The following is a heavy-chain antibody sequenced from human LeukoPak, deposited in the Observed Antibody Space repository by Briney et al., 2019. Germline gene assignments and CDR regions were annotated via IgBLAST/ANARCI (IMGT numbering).Heavy chain of an antibody. D-gene: IGHD5-18*01. Sequence: SETLSLTCVVSGYSISSGYYWGWLRQPPGKGLEWIGSIYPGGNTYYNPSLKSRVTISVDTSRNQFSLKLSSVTAADTAVYYCVGGSGYSGVWGQGTLVTVSS. J-gene: IGHJ4*02. CDR1: GYSISSGYY. V-gene: IGHV4-38-2*01. CDR3: VGGSGYSGV. CDR2: IYPGGNT.